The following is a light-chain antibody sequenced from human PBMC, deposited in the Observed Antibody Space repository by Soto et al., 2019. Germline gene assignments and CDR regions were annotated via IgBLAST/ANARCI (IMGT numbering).Light chain of an antibody. J-gene: IGKJ1*01. CDR2: GAS. CDR3: QQYNNWHPKMA. Sequence: VVTQSPAPLSVFPGATATLSCRASQSVSSDLAWYQQRPGQAPRLLIYGASTRATGIPARVRGSGSGTEFRLTSSSLQSEDFATYDCQQYNNWHPKMAFGRGTKVEIK. V-gene: IGKV3-15*01. CDR1: QSVSSD.